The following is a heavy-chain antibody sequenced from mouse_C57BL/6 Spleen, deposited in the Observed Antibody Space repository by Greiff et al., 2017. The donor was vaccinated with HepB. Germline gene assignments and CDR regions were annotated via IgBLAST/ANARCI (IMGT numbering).Heavy chain of an antibody. V-gene: IGHV1-80*01. J-gene: IGHJ1*03. CDR2: IYPGGGDT. Sequence: QVQLQQSGAELVKPGASVKISCKASGYAFSSYWMNWVKQRPGKGLEWIGQIYPGGGDTNYNGKFKGKATLTADKSSSTAYMQLSSLTSEDSAVYFCARSRYYGSSYLDVWGTGTTVTVSS. CDR1: GYAFSSYW. D-gene: IGHD1-1*01. CDR3: ARSRYYGSSYLDV.